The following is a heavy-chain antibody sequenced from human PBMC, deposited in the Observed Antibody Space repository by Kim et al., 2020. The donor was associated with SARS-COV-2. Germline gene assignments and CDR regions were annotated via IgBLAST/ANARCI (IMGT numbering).Heavy chain of an antibody. CDR2: ISSSSSYI. D-gene: IGHD6-6*01. Sequence: GGSLRLSCAASGFTFSSYSMNWVRQAPGKGLEWVSSISSSSSYIYYADSVKGRFTISRDNAKNSLYLQMNSLRAEDTAVYYCARDGRAAARLFVSGYYYYGMDVWGQGTTVTVSS. CDR3: ARDGRAAARLFVSGYYYYGMDV. V-gene: IGHV3-21*01. CDR1: GFTFSSYS. J-gene: IGHJ6*02.